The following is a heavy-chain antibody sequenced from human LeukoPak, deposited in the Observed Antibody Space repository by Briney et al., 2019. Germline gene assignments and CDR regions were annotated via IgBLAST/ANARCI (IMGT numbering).Heavy chain of an antibody. J-gene: IGHJ4*02. V-gene: IGHV3-30*18. CDR2: ISYDGSNK. CDR1: GFTFSSYG. CDR3: AKDLDLEHDY. Sequence: PGGSLRLSCAASGFTFSSYGMHWVRQAPGKGLEWVAVISYDGSNKYYADSVKGRFTISRDNSKNTLYLQMNSLRAEDTAVYYCAKDLDLEHDYWGQGTLVTVSS. D-gene: IGHD3-3*01.